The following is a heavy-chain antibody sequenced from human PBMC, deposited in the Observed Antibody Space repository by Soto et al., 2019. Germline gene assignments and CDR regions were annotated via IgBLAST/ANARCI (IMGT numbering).Heavy chain of an antibody. D-gene: IGHD2-2*01. CDR2: ISSSSSYI. CDR1: GFTFSSYS. V-gene: IGHV3-21*01. J-gene: IGHJ6*02. Sequence: GGSLRLSCAASGFTFSSYSMNWVRQAPGKGLEWVSSISSSSSYIYYADSVKGRFTISRDNSKNTLYLQMNSLRAEDTAVYYCARDQVVVVPAAIFMDVWGQGTTVTVSS. CDR3: ARDQVVVVPAAIFMDV.